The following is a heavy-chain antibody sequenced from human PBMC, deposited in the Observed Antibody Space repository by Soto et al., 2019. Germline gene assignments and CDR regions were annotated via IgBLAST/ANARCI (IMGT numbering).Heavy chain of an antibody. CDR2: ISSNGANT. V-gene: IGHV3-23*01. CDR1: GFTFDRPSSHA. Sequence: GGSLRLSCAASGFTFDRPSSHAMSLVRQSPGKGPEWVSTISSNGANTHYAESVQGRFTISKDASRNTVHLHMNRLRADDTATYFGVSWVSAHFDYWGHGTPVTISS. J-gene: IGHJ4*01. D-gene: IGHD2-8*01. CDR3: VSWVSAHFDY.